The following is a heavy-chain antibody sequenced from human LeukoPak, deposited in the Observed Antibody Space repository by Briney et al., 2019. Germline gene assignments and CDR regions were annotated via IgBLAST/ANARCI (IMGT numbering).Heavy chain of an antibody. V-gene: IGHV1-2*02. CDR1: GYTFTGYY. D-gene: IGHD3-9*01. CDR2: INPNSGGT. CDR3: AREGFKYYDILTGYFGNWFDP. J-gene: IGHJ5*02. Sequence: ASVKVSCKASGYTFTGYYMHWVRQAPGQGLEWMGWINPNSGGTNYAQKFQGRVTMTRDTSISTAYMELSRLRSDDTAVYYCAREGFKYYDILTGYFGNWFDPWGQGTLVTVSS.